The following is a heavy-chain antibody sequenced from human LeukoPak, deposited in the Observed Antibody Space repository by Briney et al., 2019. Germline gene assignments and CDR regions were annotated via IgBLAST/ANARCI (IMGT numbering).Heavy chain of an antibody. CDR2: IYYTGTT. Sequence: SETLSLTCSVFGGSMNINDYYWAWIRRPPGKGLEWIGSIYYTGTTYYNPSLNYRVTISVDTSKNQFSLRLTSVTAADTAVYYCARDSIRVQTGTTPWGRGTLVTVSS. V-gene: IGHV4-39*07. CDR3: ARDSIRVQTGTTP. D-gene: IGHD1-1*01. CDR1: GGSMNINDYY. J-gene: IGHJ5*02.